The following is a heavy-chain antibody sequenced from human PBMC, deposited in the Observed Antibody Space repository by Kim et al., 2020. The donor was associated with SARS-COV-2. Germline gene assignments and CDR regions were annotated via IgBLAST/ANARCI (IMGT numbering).Heavy chain of an antibody. CDR2: ISGSGGST. CDR3: AKSHDPPEDCSGGSCYSWSFVYYYYGMDV. J-gene: IGHJ6*02. CDR1: GFTFSSYA. V-gene: IGHV3-23*01. Sequence: GGSLRLSCAASGFTFSSYAMSWVRQAPGKGLEWVSAISGSGGSTYYADSVKGRFTISRDNSKNTLYLQMNSLRAEDTAVYYCAKSHDPPEDCSGGSCYSWSFVYYYYGMDVWGQGTTVTVSS. D-gene: IGHD2-15*01.